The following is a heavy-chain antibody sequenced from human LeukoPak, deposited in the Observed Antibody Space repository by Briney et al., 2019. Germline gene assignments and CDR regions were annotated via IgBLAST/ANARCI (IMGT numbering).Heavy chain of an antibody. D-gene: IGHD3-3*01. CDR2: IYYSGST. V-gene: IGHV4-30-4*01. Sequence: SETLPLTCTVSGGSLSSGDYYWSWIPQPPGKGLEWIGYIYYSGSTYYNPSLKSRVTISVDTSKNQFSLKLSSVTAADTAVYYCARGTLEWLLRYYYYGMDVWGQGTTVTVSS. J-gene: IGHJ6*02. CDR1: GGSLSSGDYY. CDR3: ARGTLEWLLRYYYYGMDV.